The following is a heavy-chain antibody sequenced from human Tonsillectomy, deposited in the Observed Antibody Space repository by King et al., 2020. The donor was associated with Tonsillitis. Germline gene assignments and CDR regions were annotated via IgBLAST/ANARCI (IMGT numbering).Heavy chain of an antibody. CDR1: GYTFTGYY. Sequence: VQLVESGAEVKKPGASVKVSCKASGYTFTGYYMHWVRQAPGQGLEWMGWINPNSGGTNYAQKFQGWVTMTRDTSITTAYMELSRLRSDDTAVYCCASFPIKCAVFGVVIIWALYAMDVWGQGTTVTVSS. CDR3: ASFPIKCAVFGVVIIWALYAMDV. J-gene: IGHJ6*02. D-gene: IGHD3-3*01. V-gene: IGHV1-2*04. CDR2: INPNSGGT.